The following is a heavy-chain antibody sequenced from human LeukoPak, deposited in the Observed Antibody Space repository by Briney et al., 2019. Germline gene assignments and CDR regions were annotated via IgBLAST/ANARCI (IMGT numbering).Heavy chain of an antibody. V-gene: IGHV3-30*02. CDR3: ATFPYYFDSSGSYYFDF. Sequence: GGSLRLSCAASGFTFTHYGMHWVRQAPGKGLEWVAFIRYDGSDKYYADSVKGRFTISRDNSKNTLYLQMNSLRAEDTAVFYCATFPYYFDSSGSYYFDFWGQGTLVTVSS. D-gene: IGHD3-22*01. J-gene: IGHJ4*02. CDR2: IRYDGSDK. CDR1: GFTFTHYG.